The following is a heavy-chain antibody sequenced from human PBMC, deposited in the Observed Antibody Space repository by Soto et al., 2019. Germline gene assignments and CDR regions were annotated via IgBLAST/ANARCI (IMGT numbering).Heavy chain of an antibody. V-gene: IGHV4-59*08. J-gene: IGHJ6*02. CDR3: ASREELYYYGSGSYSPYYYYYGMDV. CDR2: IYYSGST. Sequence: QVQLQESGPGLVKPSETLSLTCTVSSGSISSYYWSWIRQPPGKGLEWIGYIYYSGSTNYNPSLKSRVPISVDTSKNQFSLKLSSVTAADTAVYYCASREELYYYGSGSYSPYYYYYGMDVWGQGTTVTVSS. CDR1: SGSISSYY. D-gene: IGHD3-10*01.